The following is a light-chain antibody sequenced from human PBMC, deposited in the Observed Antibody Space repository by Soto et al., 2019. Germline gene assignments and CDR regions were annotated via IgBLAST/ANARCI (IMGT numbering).Light chain of an antibody. J-gene: IGKJ1*01. CDR2: FAS. Sequence: EIVLTQSPATLSLSPGDRATLSCRASHSVGSLLAWYQQKPGQAPSLLIYFASNRATGIPPRFSGSGSGTDFTLTIDSLEPEDFALFYCQQRSAWPWTFGQGTRVEIK. V-gene: IGKV3-11*01. CDR1: HSVGSL. CDR3: QQRSAWPWT.